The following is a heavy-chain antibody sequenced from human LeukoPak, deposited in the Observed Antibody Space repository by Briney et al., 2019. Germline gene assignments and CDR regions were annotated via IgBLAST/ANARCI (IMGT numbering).Heavy chain of an antibody. Sequence: GGSLRLSCAASGLTFSSHSMNWVRQAPGKRLEWISHIRSSSSTSTTYYADSVKGRFTISRDDAKNSLYLQMNSLRGEDTAVYYCASWAGTTAGFSGPFDFWGQGTLVTVSS. V-gene: IGHV3-48*01. CDR2: IRSSSSTSTT. J-gene: IGHJ4*02. CDR1: GLTFSSHS. D-gene: IGHD6-25*01. CDR3: ASWAGTTAGFSGPFDF.